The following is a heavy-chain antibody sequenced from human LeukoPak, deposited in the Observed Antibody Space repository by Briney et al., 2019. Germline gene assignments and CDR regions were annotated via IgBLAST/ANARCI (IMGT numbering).Heavy chain of an antibody. J-gene: IGHJ3*02. CDR1: EFTFTSYE. CDR3: ARGPSIAARYDAFGI. V-gene: IGHV3-48*03. Sequence: GSLRLSCAASEFTFTSYELNWVRQAPGKGLEWVSYISSSGNTISYADSVKGRFTISRDNAKNSLYLQVISLRAEDTAVYYCARGPSIAARYDAFGIWGQGTMVTVSS. CDR2: ISSSGNTI. D-gene: IGHD6-6*01.